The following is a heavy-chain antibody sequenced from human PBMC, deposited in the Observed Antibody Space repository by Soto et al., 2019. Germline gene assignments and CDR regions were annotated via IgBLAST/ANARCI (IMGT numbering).Heavy chain of an antibody. CDR3: ATDTYCPATCYRGHGN. D-gene: IGHD2-8*02. Sequence: PGGSLRLSCAASGFTFSSYWMAWVRQSPRKGLERVASMNQHGSDIQYVDSVRGRLTISRDNARNLLYLQMNNLRVEDTAIYYCATDTYCPATCYRGHGNWGQGTLVTVSS. J-gene: IGHJ4*02. CDR1: GFTFSSYW. V-gene: IGHV3-7*03. CDR2: MNQHGSDI.